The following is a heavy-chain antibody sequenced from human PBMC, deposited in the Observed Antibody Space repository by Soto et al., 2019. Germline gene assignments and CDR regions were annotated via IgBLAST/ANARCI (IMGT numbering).Heavy chain of an antibody. CDR2: ISGSDRTT. CDR3: AKWAFLWYFDL. Sequence: PGGSLRLSFAASGYTFSIYAMSWVRQAPGKGLEWVSGISGSDRTTYYADSVKGRFTISRDNSKNTLYLQMNSPGAEDTAVYYCAKWAFLWYFDLWGRGTLVTVSS. CDR1: GYTFSIYA. V-gene: IGHV3-23*01. J-gene: IGHJ2*01. D-gene: IGHD2-21*01.